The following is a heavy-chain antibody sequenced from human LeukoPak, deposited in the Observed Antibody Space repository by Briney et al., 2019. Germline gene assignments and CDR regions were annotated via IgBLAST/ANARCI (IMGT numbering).Heavy chain of an antibody. J-gene: IGHJ3*02. CDR2: ISSSSSYI. V-gene: IGHV3-21*06. D-gene: IGHD3-9*01. CDR1: GFTFSSYT. Sequence: GGSLRLSCAASGFTFSSYTMNRVRQAPGKGLEWVSSISSSSSYIYYADSVKGRFTISRDNAKNSLYLQMNSLRAEDTAVYYCARDTYDILTGYYKWAFDIWGQGTMVTVSS. CDR3: ARDTYDILTGYYKWAFDI.